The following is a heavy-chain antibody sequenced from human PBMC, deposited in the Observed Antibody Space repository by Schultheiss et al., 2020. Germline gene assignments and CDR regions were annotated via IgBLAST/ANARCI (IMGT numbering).Heavy chain of an antibody. D-gene: IGHD3-3*01. CDR1: GFTFSSYA. Sequence: GGSLRLSCAASGFTFSSYAMSWVRQAPGKGLESLSNIKGDGSAKYYADSVKSRFTISRDNAKNSLYLQMDSLSVEDTAMYYCARDVGWSGYYHEAWGQGTLVTVSS. J-gene: IGHJ5*02. CDR2: IKGDGSAK. CDR3: ARDVGWSGYYHEA. V-gene: IGHV3-7*01.